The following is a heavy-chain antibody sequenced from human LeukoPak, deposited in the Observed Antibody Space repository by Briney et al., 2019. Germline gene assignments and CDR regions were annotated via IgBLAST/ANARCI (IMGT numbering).Heavy chain of an antibody. V-gene: IGHV4-39*01. CDR3: ARRRSGMDY. J-gene: IGHJ4*02. CDR2: IYYSGST. CDR1: AGSISSSSYY. D-gene: IGHD6-25*01. Sequence: PSETLSLTCTVSAGSISSSSYYWGWIRQPPGKGLEWIGSIYYSGSTYYNPSLKSRVTISVDTSKNQFSLKLSSVTAADTAVYYCARRRSGMDYWGQGTLVTVSS.